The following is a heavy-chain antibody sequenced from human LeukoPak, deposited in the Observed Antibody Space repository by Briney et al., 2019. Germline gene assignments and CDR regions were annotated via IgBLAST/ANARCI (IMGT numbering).Heavy chain of an antibody. D-gene: IGHD3-3*01. V-gene: IGHV4-30-4*01. CDR2: IYYSGST. Sequence: SETLSLTCTVSGGSISSGDYYWSWIRQPPGKSLEWIGYIYYSGSTYYNPSLKSRVTISVDTSKNQFSLKLSSVTAADTAVYYCARGILSRENWFDPWGQGTLVTVSS. CDR3: ARGILSRENWFDP. CDR1: GGSISSGDYY. J-gene: IGHJ5*02.